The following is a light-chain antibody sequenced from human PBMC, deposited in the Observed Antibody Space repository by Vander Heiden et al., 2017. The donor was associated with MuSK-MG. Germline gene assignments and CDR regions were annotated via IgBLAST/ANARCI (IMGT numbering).Light chain of an antibody. V-gene: IGLV3-25*03. CDR2: KES. CDR3: QSADSSGPNVV. Sequence: SYELTQPPSVSVSPGQTARITCSGDALPKQYAYWYQQKPGQAPGLVIYKESERPSGIPERFSGASSGTTVTLTISGVQAEDEADYYCQSADSSGPNVVFGGGTKLTVL. J-gene: IGLJ2*01. CDR1: ALPKQY.